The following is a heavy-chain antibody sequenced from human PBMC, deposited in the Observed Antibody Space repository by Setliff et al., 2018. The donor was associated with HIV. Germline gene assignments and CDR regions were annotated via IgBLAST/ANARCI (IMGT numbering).Heavy chain of an antibody. CDR1: GDSISSYY. CDR3: ARRRCSAASCPDNSWNWLDP. D-gene: IGHD2-15*01. J-gene: IGHJ5*02. CDR2: IYYGST. V-gene: IGHV4-59*08. Sequence: LSLTCTVSGDSISSYYWNWIRQPPGKALEWIGYIYYGSTHYNPSFEGRVTISVDTSKNQFSLKLRSVAAADTAMYYCARRRCSAASCPDNSWNWLDPWGQGTLVTVSS.